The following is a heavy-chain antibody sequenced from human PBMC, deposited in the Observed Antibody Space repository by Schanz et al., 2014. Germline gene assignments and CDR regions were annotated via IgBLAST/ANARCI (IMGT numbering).Heavy chain of an antibody. CDR2: ISPSSGGT. D-gene: IGHD3-3*01. J-gene: IGHJ4*02. CDR1: GYTFTNHY. V-gene: IGHV1-2*06. CDR3: ARKGMPPIWSGYPYFFDF. Sequence: QVQVIQSGPEVKKPGASVKVSCKASGYTFTNHYLHWVRQAPGQGLEWMGRISPSSGGTNYAQNFQGRVTMTKDTSINTVYMELSTLTSDDTAVYYCARKGMPPIWSGYPYFFDFWGQGTLVTVSS.